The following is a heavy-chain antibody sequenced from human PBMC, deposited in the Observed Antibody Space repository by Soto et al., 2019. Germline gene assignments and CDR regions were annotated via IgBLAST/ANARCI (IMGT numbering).Heavy chain of an antibody. D-gene: IGHD3-9*01. Sequence: QVQLQQWGAGLLKPSETLSLTCAVYGGSFSGYYWSWIRQPPGKGLEWIGEINHSGSTNYNPYLKGRVTISVGASPHHFCRKQNEVRGENTAVNYCARERVTIYEGVGRDDYYFDYWGQGTLVTVSS. J-gene: IGHJ4*02. CDR1: GGSFSGYY. CDR3: ARERVTIYEGVGRDDYYFDY. CDR2: INHSGST. V-gene: IGHV4-34*01.